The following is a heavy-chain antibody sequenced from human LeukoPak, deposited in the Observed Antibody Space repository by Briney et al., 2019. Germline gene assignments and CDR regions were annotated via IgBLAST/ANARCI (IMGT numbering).Heavy chain of an antibody. CDR2: INPAASVK. J-gene: IGHJ5*02. Sequence: GGSLRLSCAASGFSLSSYWINWVRQAPGKGLEWVANINPAASVKYYVDSVKGRFTISRDDAKNSFYLQMNNLRVEDTAIYYCAPPPWGQGTLVTVSS. V-gene: IGHV3-7*01. CDR3: APPP. CDR1: GFSLSSYW.